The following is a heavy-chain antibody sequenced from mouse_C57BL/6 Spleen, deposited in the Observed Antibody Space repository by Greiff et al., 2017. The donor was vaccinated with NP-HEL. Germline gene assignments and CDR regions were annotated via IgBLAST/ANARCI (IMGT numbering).Heavy chain of an antibody. CDR3: ASHWGDGRDYYAMDY. CDR1: GYTFTDYY. Sequence: EVQLQQSGPELVKPGASVKISCKASGYTFTDYYMNWVKQSHGKSLEWIGDINPNNGGTSYNQKFKGKATLTVDKSSSTAYMELRSLTSEDSAVYYCASHWGDGRDYYAMDYWGQGTSVTVSS. J-gene: IGHJ4*01. D-gene: IGHD1-1*01. V-gene: IGHV1-26*01. CDR2: INPNNGGT.